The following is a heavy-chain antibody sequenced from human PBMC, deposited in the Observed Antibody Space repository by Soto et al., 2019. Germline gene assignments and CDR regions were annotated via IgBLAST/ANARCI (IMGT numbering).Heavy chain of an antibody. D-gene: IGHD5-18*01. V-gene: IGHV4-31*03. CDR3: ARGHGQGYSYGCFAY. Sequence: QVQLQESGPGLVKPSQTLSLTCTVSGGSISSGGYHWSWIRQHPGKGLEWIGYIYNSGSTYYNPSLKSRVAISGDTSKQQFSLKLSSVTAADTAVYYCARGHGQGYSYGCFAYWGQGTPVTLSS. J-gene: IGHJ4*02. CDR1: GGSISSGGYH. CDR2: IYNSGST.